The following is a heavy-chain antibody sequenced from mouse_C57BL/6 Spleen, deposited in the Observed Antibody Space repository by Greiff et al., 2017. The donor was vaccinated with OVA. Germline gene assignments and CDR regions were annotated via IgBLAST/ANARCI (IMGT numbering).Heavy chain of an antibody. CDR3: ARGGSSYELAY. CDR2: ISSGSSTI. D-gene: IGHD1-1*01. V-gene: IGHV5-17*01. Sequence: EVKLVESGGGLVKPGGSLKLSCAASGFTFSDYGMHWVRQAPEKGLEWVAYISSGSSTIYYADTVKGRFTISRDNAKNTLFLQMSSLSAEDTAMYYCARGGSSYELAYWGQGTLVTVSA. J-gene: IGHJ3*01. CDR1: GFTFSDYG.